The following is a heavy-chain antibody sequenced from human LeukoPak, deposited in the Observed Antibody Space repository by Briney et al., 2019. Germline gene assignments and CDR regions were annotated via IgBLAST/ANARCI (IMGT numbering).Heavy chain of an antibody. V-gene: IGHV1-18*01. CDR1: GYTFTSYG. J-gene: IGHJ4*02. CDR2: ISAYNGNT. CDR3: ASGTTDIVVVPATLRNYYFDY. Sequence: GASVKVSCKASGYTFTSYGISWVRQAPGQGLEWMGWISAYNGNTNYAQKLQVRVTMTTDTSTSTAYMELRSLRSDDTAVYYCASGTTDIVVVPATLRNYYFDYWGQGTLVTVSS. D-gene: IGHD2-2*01.